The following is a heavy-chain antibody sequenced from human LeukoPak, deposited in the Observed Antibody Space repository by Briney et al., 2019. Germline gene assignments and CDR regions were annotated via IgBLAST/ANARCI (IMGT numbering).Heavy chain of an antibody. CDR1: GFTFSDHY. D-gene: IGHD3-9*01. CDR2: IGPRATSQ. V-gene: IGHV3-11*04. CDR3: ARGYYDISVDPPTIDY. Sequence: GGSLRLSCTASGFTFSDHYMSWIRQSPGKGLEWLAYIGPRATSQHYADPVQGRFTISRDNAKNSLYLQMNSLRAEDTAVYYCARGYYDISVDPPTIDYWGQGTLVTVSS. J-gene: IGHJ4*02.